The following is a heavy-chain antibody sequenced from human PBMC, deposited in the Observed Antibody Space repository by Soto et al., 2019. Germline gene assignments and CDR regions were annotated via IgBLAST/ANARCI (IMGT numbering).Heavy chain of an antibody. J-gene: IGHJ4*02. CDR2: INPTGGST. D-gene: IGHD3-22*01. V-gene: IGHV1-46*01. CDR1: GYTFINYY. Sequence: QVQLAQSGAEVKKPGASVKVSCKASGYTFINYYMHWVRQAPGQGLEWMGTINPTGGSTKYAQKFQGIVTMTIDTSTNTVYMEMTSLIPEDTAVYYCARRNYYDSSLDYWGQGTLVTVSS. CDR3: ARRNYYDSSLDY.